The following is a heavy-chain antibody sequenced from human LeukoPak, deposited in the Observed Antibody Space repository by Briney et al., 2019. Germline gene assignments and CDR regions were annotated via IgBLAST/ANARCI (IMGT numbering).Heavy chain of an antibody. V-gene: IGHV3-49*04. CDR1: GFSFGDYA. CDR3: SRGWSVAADPHHDY. D-gene: IGHD1-26*01. Sequence: GGSLRLSCTASGFSFGDYAMSWVRQSPGKGLEWVGFIRSKPNRGTTEYAASVKGRFTISRDDSESIAYLQMNSLNTEDTAVYYCSRGWSVAADPHHDYWGQGALVTVSS. CDR2: IRSKPNRGTT. J-gene: IGHJ4*02.